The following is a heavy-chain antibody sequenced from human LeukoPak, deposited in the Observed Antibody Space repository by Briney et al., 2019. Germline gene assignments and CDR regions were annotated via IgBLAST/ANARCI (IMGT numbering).Heavy chain of an antibody. Sequence: PSETLSLTCTVSGGSISSYYWSWIRQPPGKGLEWIGYIYYSGSTNYNPSLKSRVTISVDTSKNQFSLKLSSVTAADTAVYYCARFTASLPFDYWGQGTLVTVSS. V-gene: IGHV4-59*01. J-gene: IGHJ4*02. CDR1: GGSISSYY. CDR2: IYYSGST. D-gene: IGHD2-2*01. CDR3: ARFTASLPFDY.